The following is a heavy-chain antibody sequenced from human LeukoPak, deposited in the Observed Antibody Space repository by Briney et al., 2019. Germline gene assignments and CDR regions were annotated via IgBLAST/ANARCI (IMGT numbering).Heavy chain of an antibody. Sequence: GGSLRLSCAAPGFTFSSDGMHWVPQAPGKGLEWEAFIRYDGSTKYYADSVKGRFTISRDNSKNTLYLQMNSLRVEETAVYYCVPLKGDIAVVVYWGQGTLVTVSS. V-gene: IGHV3-30*02. CDR2: IRYDGSTK. J-gene: IGHJ4*02. CDR3: VPLKGDIAVVVY. D-gene: IGHD2-15*01. CDR1: GFTFSSDG.